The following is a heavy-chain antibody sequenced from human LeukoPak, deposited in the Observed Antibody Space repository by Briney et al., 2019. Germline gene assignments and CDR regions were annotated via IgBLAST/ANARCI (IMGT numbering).Heavy chain of an antibody. V-gene: IGHV4-34*01. D-gene: IGHD3-3*01. CDR1: GGSFSGYY. CDR3: ARWRDFWSGYYSNYYYYGMDV. Sequence: SETLSLTRAVYGGSFSGYYWSWIRQPPGKGLEWIGEINHSGSTNYNPSLKSRVTISVDTSKNQFSLKLSSVTAADTAVYYCARWRDFWSGYYSNYYYYGMDVWGQGTTVTVSS. CDR2: INHSGST. J-gene: IGHJ6*02.